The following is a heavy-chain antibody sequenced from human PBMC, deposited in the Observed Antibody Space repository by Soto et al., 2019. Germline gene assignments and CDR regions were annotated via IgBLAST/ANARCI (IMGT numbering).Heavy chain of an antibody. CDR1: GYSITTGYY. V-gene: IGHV4-38-2*01. CDR2: ISHSGTT. CDR3: ARSGGSAGWFDP. D-gene: IGHD2-15*01. J-gene: IGHJ5*02. Sequence: ASETLSLTCVVSGYSITTGYYWGWIRQPPGKGLEWFGSISHSGTTFYSSSLKSRVTISKDASKNQFSLKVNSVIAADTAVYYCARSGGSAGWFDPWGPGSLVTVSS.